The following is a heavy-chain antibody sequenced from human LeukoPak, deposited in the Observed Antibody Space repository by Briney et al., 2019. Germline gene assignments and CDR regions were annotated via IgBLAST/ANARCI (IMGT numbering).Heavy chain of an antibody. J-gene: IGHJ4*02. CDR3: AKLPTSTTSGQFDY. Sequence: GGSLRLSCAASSFTLSSYAMSWVRQAPVKGLERVSAISGSGRTYYADSVKGRFAISRDISKNTLYLQMDSLRAEDTAVYYCAKLPTSTTSGQFDYWGQGTLVTVSS. D-gene: IGHD2-2*01. CDR1: SFTLSSYA. V-gene: IGHV3-23*01. CDR2: ISGSGRT.